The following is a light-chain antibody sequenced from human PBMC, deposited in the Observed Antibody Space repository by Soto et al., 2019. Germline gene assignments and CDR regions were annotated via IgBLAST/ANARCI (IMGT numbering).Light chain of an antibody. Sequence: EVLMTQSPATLSVSAGESATLSCRASQSISSSKLAWYQQNPGHAPRLLLFGVSNRATGIPARLSGSGSGTEFTLTISSPQSEDFAVYYCQQYGSSGTFGQGTKVDIK. J-gene: IGKJ1*01. CDR3: QQYGSSGT. V-gene: IGKV3-15*01. CDR1: QSISSS. CDR2: GVS.